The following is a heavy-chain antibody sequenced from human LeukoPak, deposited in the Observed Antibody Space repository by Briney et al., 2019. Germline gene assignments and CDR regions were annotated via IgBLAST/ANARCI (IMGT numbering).Heavy chain of an antibody. CDR1: DGSISSSSYY. D-gene: IGHD5-18*01. J-gene: IGHJ4*02. V-gene: IGHV4-39*07. CDR2: IYYSGST. CDR3: ARDTIQLWFDY. Sequence: SETLSLTCTVSDGSISSSSYYWGWIRQPPGKGLEWIGSIYYSGSTYYNPSLKSRVTISVDTSKNQFSLKLSSVTAADTAVYYCARDTIQLWFDYWGQGTLVTVSS.